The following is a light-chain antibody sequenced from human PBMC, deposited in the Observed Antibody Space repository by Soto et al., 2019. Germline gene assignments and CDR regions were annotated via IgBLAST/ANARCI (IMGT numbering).Light chain of an antibody. CDR2: GAS. CDR3: QQYNNWPPVT. J-gene: IGKJ4*01. CDR1: QSVSSN. Sequence: EIVMTQSTATLSVSPGERATLSCRASQSVSSNLAWYQQKPGQAPRLLIYGASTRATGIPARFRGSGSGTEFTLTISSLRSEDFAVYYCQQYNNWPPVTFGGGTKVEIK. V-gene: IGKV3-15*01.